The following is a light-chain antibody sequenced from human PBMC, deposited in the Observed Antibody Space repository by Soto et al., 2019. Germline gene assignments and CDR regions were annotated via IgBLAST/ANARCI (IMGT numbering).Light chain of an antibody. J-gene: IGKJ1*01. V-gene: IGKV1-39*01. CDR3: QQSYSTPPWT. CDR1: QSISSY. Sequence: DIQMTQSPSSLSASVGDRVTITCRASQSISSYLNWYQQKPGKAPKLLIYKASTLKSGVPSRFSGSGSGTDFILTISSLQPEDFATYYCQQSYSTPPWTFGQGTKVDIK. CDR2: KAS.